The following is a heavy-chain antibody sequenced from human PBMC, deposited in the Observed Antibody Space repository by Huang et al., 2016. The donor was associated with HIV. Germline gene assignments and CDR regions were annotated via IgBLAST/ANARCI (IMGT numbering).Heavy chain of an antibody. CDR1: GGSFSTYY. J-gene: IGHJ4*02. CDR2: INYSGDT. D-gene: IGHD2-8*01. V-gene: IGHV4-34*02. CDR3: VRDGKQMAPHFDY. Sequence: QVRLQQWGAGRLKPSETLSLTCAVYGGSFSTYYWTWIRQPPGKGLEWIGEINYSGDTNYNSSLKSRVTMSVDTSINQFSLRLNSVTAADTAVYYCVRDGKQMAPHFDYWGQGTLVTVSS.